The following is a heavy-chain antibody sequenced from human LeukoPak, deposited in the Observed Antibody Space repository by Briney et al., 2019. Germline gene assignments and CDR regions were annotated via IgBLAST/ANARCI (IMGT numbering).Heavy chain of an antibody. D-gene: IGHD3-22*01. Sequence: SVKVSCKASGGTFSSYAISWVRQAPGQGLEWMGRIIPILGIANYAQKFQGRVTITADKSTSTAYMELSSLGSEDTAVYYCARVTTMIDSWFDPWGQGTLVTVSS. CDR1: GGTFSSYA. CDR2: IIPILGIA. J-gene: IGHJ5*02. CDR3: ARVTTMIDSWFDP. V-gene: IGHV1-69*04.